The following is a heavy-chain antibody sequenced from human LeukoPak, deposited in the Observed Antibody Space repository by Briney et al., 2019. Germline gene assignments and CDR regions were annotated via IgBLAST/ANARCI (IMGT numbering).Heavy chain of an antibody. CDR1: GFTFSRHS. CDR2: ISSSSRTI. J-gene: IGHJ4*02. CDR3: ARDMDSSSGFGY. V-gene: IGHV3-48*01. Sequence: GGSLRLSCAASGFTFSRHSMNWVRQAPGKGLEWVSYISSSSRTIYYADSVKGRFTISRDNAKNSLYLQMNSLRAEDTAVYYCARDMDSSSGFGYWGQGTLVIVSS. D-gene: IGHD6-6*01.